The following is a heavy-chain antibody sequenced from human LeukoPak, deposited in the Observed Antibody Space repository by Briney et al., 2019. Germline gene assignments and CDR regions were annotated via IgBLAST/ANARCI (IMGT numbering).Heavy chain of an antibody. Sequence: GASVKVSCKVSGYTLTELSMHWVRQAPGKGLEWMGGFDPEDGETIYAQKFQGRVTMTEDASTDTAYMELSSLRSEDTAVYYCATGNSSGWSDYFDYWGQGTLVTVSS. V-gene: IGHV1-24*01. CDR1: GYTLTELS. J-gene: IGHJ4*02. D-gene: IGHD6-19*01. CDR2: FDPEDGET. CDR3: ATGNSSGWSDYFDY.